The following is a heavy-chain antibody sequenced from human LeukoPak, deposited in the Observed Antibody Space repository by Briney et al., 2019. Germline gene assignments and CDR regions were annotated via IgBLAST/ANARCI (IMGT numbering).Heavy chain of an antibody. J-gene: IGHJ5*02. V-gene: IGHV3-30-3*01. CDR2: ISYDGSNK. D-gene: IGHD3-3*01. Sequence: HPGGSLRLSCAASGFTFSSYAMHWVRQAPGKGLEWVAVISYDGSNKYYADSVKGRFTISRDNSKNTLYLQMNSLRAEDTAVYYCARETTWSAYYGWFDPWGQGTLVTVSS. CDR1: GFTFSSYA. CDR3: ARETTWSAYYGWFDP.